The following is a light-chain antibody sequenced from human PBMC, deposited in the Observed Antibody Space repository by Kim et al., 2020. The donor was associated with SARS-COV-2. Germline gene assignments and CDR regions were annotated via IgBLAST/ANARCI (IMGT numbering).Light chain of an antibody. V-gene: IGKV3-11*01. CDR1: QSVKNE. J-gene: IGKJ1*01. CDR2: DAS. Sequence: PGEGVTLSCRASQSVKNELAWYQQKSGQAPRLLIYDASIRATGIPARFSGSGFGTDFTLTISSLEPEDCAVYYCQQRDSWPRTFGQGTKVDI. CDR3: QQRDSWPRT.